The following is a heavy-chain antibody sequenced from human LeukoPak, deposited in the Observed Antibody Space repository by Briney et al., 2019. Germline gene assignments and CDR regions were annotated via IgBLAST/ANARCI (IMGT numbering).Heavy chain of an antibody. CDR2: ISGSGGST. CDR1: GFTFSSYA. Sequence: GGSLRLSCAASGFTFSSYAMSWVRQAPGKGLEWVSGISGSGGSTYYADSVKGRFTISRDNSKNTLYLQMNSLRAEDTAVYYCAKPYYYGSGGYFNFDYWGQGTLVTVSS. V-gene: IGHV3-23*01. D-gene: IGHD3-10*01. CDR3: AKPYYYGSGGYFNFDY. J-gene: IGHJ4*02.